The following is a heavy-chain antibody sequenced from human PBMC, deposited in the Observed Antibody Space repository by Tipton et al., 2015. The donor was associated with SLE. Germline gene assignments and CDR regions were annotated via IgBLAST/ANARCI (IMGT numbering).Heavy chain of an antibody. J-gene: IGHJ4*02. V-gene: IGHV4-59*12. CDR3: ARSFPRFFDY. CDR1: GGSISSYY. Sequence: TLSLTCTVSGGSISSYYWSWIRQPPGKGLEWIGSISYDGSTYYSPSLESRVTISVDTSKNQFSLKLTSVAAAATAVYYCARSFPRFFDYWGRGTLVTVSS. CDR2: ISYDGST.